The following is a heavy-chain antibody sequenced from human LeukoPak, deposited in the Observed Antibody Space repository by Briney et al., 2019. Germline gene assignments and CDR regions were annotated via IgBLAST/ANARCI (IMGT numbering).Heavy chain of an antibody. CDR3: VPEVDGYILFDY. D-gene: IGHD5-24*01. Sequence: PGRSLRLSCAAPGVTFSSYGMHWVRQAPGRGLEWVAVISYDGSNKYYADSVKGRFTISRDNSKNTLYLQMNSLRVEDTAVYYCVPEVDGYILFDYRGQGTLVTVSS. CDR2: ISYDGSNK. J-gene: IGHJ4*02. CDR1: GVTFSSYG. V-gene: IGHV3-30*03.